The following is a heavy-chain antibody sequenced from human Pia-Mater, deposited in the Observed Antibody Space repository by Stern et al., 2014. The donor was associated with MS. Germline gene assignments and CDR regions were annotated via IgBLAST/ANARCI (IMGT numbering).Heavy chain of an antibody. V-gene: IGHV1-2*02. CDR1: GYTFTGYF. CDR3: ARGGPYGDYGLWFDP. Sequence: QVQLVQSGAEVKKPGASVKVSCKASGYTFTGYFMHWVRQAPGKGLEWMGWINHNRAGPNYAQQVKGRVTMARDTSNNTAYTGMRRLKSDDTDIYYCARGGPYGDYGLWFDPWGQGTLVTVSS. CDR2: INHNRAGP. D-gene: IGHD4-17*01. J-gene: IGHJ5*02.